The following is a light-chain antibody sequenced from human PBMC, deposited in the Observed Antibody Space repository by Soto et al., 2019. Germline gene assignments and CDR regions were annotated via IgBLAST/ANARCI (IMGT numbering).Light chain of an antibody. CDR1: NLGSAY. CDR3: QTWDDTTGVV. V-gene: IGLV3-1*01. CDR2: LDT. Sequence: SYELTQPPSVSVSPGQTATITCSGDNLGSAYACWYQQKPGQSPVLLIYLDTQRPSGIPERFSGSNSGNTATLTISGTQAMYEADYCCQTWDDTTGVVFGGGTKLTVL. J-gene: IGLJ2*01.